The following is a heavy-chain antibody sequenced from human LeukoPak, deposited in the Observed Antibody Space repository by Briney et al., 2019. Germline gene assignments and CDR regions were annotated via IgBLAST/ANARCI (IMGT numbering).Heavy chain of an antibody. Sequence: GGSLRLSCAASGFTFSSYAMSWVRQAPGKGLEWVASISGSGSSTYYADSVKGRFTISRDNSRNTLYLHMNSLRDEDTAVYYCAKGRALGKPRVFYFDYWGQGTLVTVSS. CDR3: AKGRALGKPRVFYFDY. V-gene: IGHV3-23*01. CDR2: ISGSGSST. J-gene: IGHJ4*02. CDR1: GFTFSSYA. D-gene: IGHD7-27*01.